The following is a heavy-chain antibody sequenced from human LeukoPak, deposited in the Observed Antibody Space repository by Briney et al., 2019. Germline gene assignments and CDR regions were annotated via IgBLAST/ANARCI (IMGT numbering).Heavy chain of an antibody. J-gene: IGHJ1*01. D-gene: IGHD6-13*01. CDR2: ISGSGGST. CDR3: AKDRAAAGTSAEYFQH. Sequence: SGGSLGLSCAASGFTFSSYAMSWVRQAPGKGLEWVSAISGSGGSTYYADSVKGRFTISRDNSKNTLYLQMNSLRAEDTAVYYCAKDRAAAGTSAEYFQHWGQGTLVTVSS. V-gene: IGHV3-23*01. CDR1: GFTFSSYA.